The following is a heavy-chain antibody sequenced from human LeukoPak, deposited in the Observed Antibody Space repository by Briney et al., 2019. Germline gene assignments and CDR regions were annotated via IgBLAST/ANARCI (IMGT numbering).Heavy chain of an antibody. CDR2: INANSGGT. V-gene: IGHV1-2*02. Sequence: ASVKVSCKASGYIFTGYYMHWVRQAPGQGLEWMGWINANSGGTKYAQKFQGRVTMTTDTSTSTAYMELRSLRSDDTAVYYCARDICSGGSCYSGFRYWGQGTLVTVSS. J-gene: IGHJ4*02. CDR1: GYIFTGYY. CDR3: ARDICSGGSCYSGFRY. D-gene: IGHD2-15*01.